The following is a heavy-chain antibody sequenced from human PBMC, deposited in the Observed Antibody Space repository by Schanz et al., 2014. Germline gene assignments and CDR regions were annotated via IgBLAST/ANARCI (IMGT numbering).Heavy chain of an antibody. Sequence: EVHLVESGGGLVQPGGSLRLSCAASGITFSSHSFNWVRQAPGKGLEWISYITYNGGTIYYADSVKGRFTISRDNAKNSLYLEMNSLRAEDTALDHCARDRRNADLDYWGQGTLVTVSS. V-gene: IGHV3-48*01. CDR1: GITFSSHS. CDR3: ARDRRNADLDY. CDR2: ITYNGGTI. D-gene: IGHD1-1*01. J-gene: IGHJ4*02.